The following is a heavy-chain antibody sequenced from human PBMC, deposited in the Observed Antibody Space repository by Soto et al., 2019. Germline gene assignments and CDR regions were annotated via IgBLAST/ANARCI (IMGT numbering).Heavy chain of an antibody. CDR3: AKGLEVTVFGVVTIYDY. CDR1: GSNFSSYA. V-gene: IGHV3-23*01. D-gene: IGHD3-3*01. Sequence: GSLRLSCAASGSNFSSYAMSWVRQAPGKGLEWVSVISGGGGRTNYAGSVKGRFTISRDNSKNTLYIQMNSLRAEDTAVYYCAKGLEVTVFGVVTIYDYWGQGTLVTVSS. J-gene: IGHJ4*02. CDR2: ISGGGGRT.